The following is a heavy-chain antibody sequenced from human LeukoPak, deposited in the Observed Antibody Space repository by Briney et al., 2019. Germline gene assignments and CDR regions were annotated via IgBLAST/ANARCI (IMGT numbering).Heavy chain of an antibody. CDR3: ARDQTYYVSSGYYYVTYLQH. D-gene: IGHD3-22*01. CDR1: DGFISSYY. Sequence: SETLSLTCTVSDGFISSYYWSWIRQPAGKGLEWIGRISSGGSTTYNPSFKSRVTMSLDTSKKQFSLNLTSVTAADTAVYYCARDQTYYVSSGYYYVTYLQHWGQGILVTVSS. CDR2: ISSGGST. V-gene: IGHV4-4*07. J-gene: IGHJ1*01.